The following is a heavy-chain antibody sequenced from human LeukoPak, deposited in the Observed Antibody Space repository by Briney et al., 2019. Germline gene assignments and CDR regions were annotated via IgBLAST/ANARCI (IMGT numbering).Heavy chain of an antibody. CDR1: GGSISSYY. Sequence: PSETLSLTCTVSGGSISSYYWSWIRQPPGKGLEWIGYIYYSGSTNYNPSLKSRVTISVDTSKNQFSLKLSSVTAADTAVYYCAKELQLWSRYYYYYMDVWGKGTTVTVSS. D-gene: IGHD5-18*01. V-gene: IGHV4-59*01. CDR3: AKELQLWSRYYYYYMDV. J-gene: IGHJ6*03. CDR2: IYYSGST.